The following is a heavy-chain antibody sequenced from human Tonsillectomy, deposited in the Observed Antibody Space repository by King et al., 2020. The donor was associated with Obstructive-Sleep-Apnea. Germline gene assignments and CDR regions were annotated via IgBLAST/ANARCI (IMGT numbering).Heavy chain of an antibody. D-gene: IGHD3-3*02. CDR2: IYWDDDK. Sequence: ITLKESGPTLVKPPQTLTLTCTFSGFSLITGVGVGWIRQPPGQALDWLALIYWDDDKRYSPSLKSRLSITKDSSKNQVVLTMTNMDPVDAATYFCARIRGDLFFDYWGQGTLVTVSS. V-gene: IGHV2-5*02. CDR1: GFSLITGVG. J-gene: IGHJ4*02. CDR3: ARIRGDLFFDY.